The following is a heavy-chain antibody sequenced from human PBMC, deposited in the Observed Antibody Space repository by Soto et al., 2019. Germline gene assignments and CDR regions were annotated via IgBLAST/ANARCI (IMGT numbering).Heavy chain of an antibody. CDR1: GGSISSYY. Sequence: SGTLSLTCTGSGGSISSYYWSLVRQPPGEGLEWIGHIYYRGSTNTNPSLTSRVTISVDTTKNQYSLKLRSVTAADTAVNYCASLDAYGDITQEYNWFDPWGQGTLVTVSS. J-gene: IGHJ5*02. CDR2: IYYRGST. V-gene: IGHV4-59*08. CDR3: ASLDAYGDITQEYNWFDP. D-gene: IGHD4-17*01.